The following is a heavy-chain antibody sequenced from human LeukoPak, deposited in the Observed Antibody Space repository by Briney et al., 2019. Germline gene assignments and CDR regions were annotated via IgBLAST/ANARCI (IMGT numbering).Heavy chain of an antibody. CDR2: IIPIFGTA. CDR1: GGTFSGYA. D-gene: IGHD1-1*01. Sequence: ASVKVSCKASGGTFSGYAISWVRQAPGQGLEWMGGIIPIFGTANYAQKFQGRVTITADESTSTAYMGLSSLRSEDTAVYYCARDERYNWNDVGPPNGMDVWGQGTTVTVSS. V-gene: IGHV1-69*13. J-gene: IGHJ6*02. CDR3: ARDERYNWNDVGPPNGMDV.